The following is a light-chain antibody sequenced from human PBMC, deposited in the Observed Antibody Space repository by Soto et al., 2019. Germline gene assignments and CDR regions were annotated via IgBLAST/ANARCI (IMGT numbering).Light chain of an antibody. Sequence: EIVLTQSPGTLSLSPGERATLSCRASQSVSSSYLVWYQQKPGQALRLLIYGASSRATGIPDRFTGSGSGTTYALTIRRLEPEDFAVYYCQQSSASPSTFGQGTKLEIK. CDR3: QQSSASPST. CDR2: GAS. V-gene: IGKV3-20*01. CDR1: QSVSSSY. J-gene: IGKJ2*01.